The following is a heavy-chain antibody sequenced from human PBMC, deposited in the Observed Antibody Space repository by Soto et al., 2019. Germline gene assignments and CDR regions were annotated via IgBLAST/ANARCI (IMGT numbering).Heavy chain of an antibody. J-gene: IGHJ6*03. D-gene: IGHD4-17*01. CDR2: MNPNSGNT. Sequence: GASVKVSCKASGYTFTSYDINWVRQATGQGLEWMGWMNPNSGNTGYAQKFQGRVTMTRNTSISTAYMELSSLRSEDTAVYYCASRTVTTSSGYYYYYYMDVWGKGTTVTVSS. CDR1: GYTFTSYD. V-gene: IGHV1-8*01. CDR3: ASRTVTTSSGYYYYYYMDV.